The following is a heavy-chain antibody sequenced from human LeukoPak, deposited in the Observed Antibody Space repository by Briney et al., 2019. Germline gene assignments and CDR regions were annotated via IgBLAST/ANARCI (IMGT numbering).Heavy chain of an antibody. D-gene: IGHD2-2*01. J-gene: IGHJ4*02. CDR2: IRGTDGKT. Sequence: GGSLRLSCAASGFSLSTYAMNWVRQAPGKGLEWVSRIRGTDGKTFYADSVKGRFTISRDNSKNTLYLQMNSLRAEDTALYYCAKKGCSTSGCPAYFDYWGQGTLVTASS. CDR3: AKKGCSTSGCPAYFDY. CDR1: GFSLSTYA. V-gene: IGHV3-23*01.